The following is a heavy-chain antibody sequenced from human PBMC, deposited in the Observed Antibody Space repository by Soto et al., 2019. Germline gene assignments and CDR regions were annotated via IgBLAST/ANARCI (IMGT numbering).Heavy chain of an antibody. CDR3: ASEERIQLWSNYYYGMDV. CDR2: ISYDGSNK. Sequence: QVQLVESGGGVVQPGRSLRLSCAASGFTFSSYAMHWVRQAPGKGLEWVAVISYDGSNKYYADSVKGRFTISRDNSKNTLYLQMNSLRAEDTAVYYCASEERIQLWSNYYYGMDVWDQGTTVTVSS. J-gene: IGHJ6*02. D-gene: IGHD5-18*01. V-gene: IGHV3-30-3*01. CDR1: GFTFSSYA.